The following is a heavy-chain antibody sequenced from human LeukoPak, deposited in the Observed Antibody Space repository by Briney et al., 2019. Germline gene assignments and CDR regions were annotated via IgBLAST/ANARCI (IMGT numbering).Heavy chain of an antibody. Sequence: SVKVSCKASGGTFSSYAISWVRQAPGQGLEWMGGIIPIFGTANYAQKFQGRVTITADESTSTAYMELRSLRSDDTAVYYCARDRTRGSGSSNYWGQGTLVTVSS. CDR2: IIPIFGTA. CDR3: ARDRTRGSGSSNY. CDR1: GGTFSSYA. D-gene: IGHD3-10*01. V-gene: IGHV1-69*13. J-gene: IGHJ4*02.